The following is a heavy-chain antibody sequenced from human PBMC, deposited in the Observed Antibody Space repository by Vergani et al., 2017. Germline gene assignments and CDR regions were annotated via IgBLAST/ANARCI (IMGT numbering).Heavy chain of an antibody. CDR1: GFTFSSYG. CDR2: ISYDGSNK. CDR3: AKEGTYCSSTSCYTVIIDY. V-gene: IGHV3-30*18. J-gene: IGHJ4*02. D-gene: IGHD2-2*02. Sequence: QVQLVESGGGVVQPGRSLRLSCAASGFTFSSYGMHWVRQAPGKGLEWVAVISYDGSNKYYADSVKGRFTISRDNSKNTLYLQMNSLRAEDTAVYYCAKEGTYCSSTSCYTVIIDYWGQGTRVTVSS.